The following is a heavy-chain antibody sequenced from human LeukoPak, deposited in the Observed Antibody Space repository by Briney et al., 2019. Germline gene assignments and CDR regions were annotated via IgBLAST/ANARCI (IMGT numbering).Heavy chain of an antibody. CDR1: GYTLTSHY. J-gene: IGHJ4*02. Sequence: ASVKVSCKASGYTLTSHYMHWVRQAPGQGLEWMGWINPNSGGTNYAQKFQGRVTMTRDTSISTPYMDLSRLRSDDTAVYYCASWGDQQLGGSYFDYWGQGTLVTVYS. CDR2: INPNSGGT. CDR3: ASWGDQQLGGSYFDY. V-gene: IGHV1-2*02. D-gene: IGHD6-6*01.